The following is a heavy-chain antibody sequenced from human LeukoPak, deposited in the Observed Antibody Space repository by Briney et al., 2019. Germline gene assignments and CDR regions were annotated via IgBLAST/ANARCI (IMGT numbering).Heavy chain of an antibody. CDR2: IYYSGST. V-gene: IGHV4-39*01. Sequence: SETLSLTCTVSGGSISSSSYYWGWIRQPPGKGLEWIGTIYYSGSTYYNPSLKSRVIMSADTSKNQFSLNLSSVTAADTAVYYCARYSSTWSGDYWGQGTLVTVSS. J-gene: IGHJ4*02. CDR3: ARYSSTWSGDY. D-gene: IGHD6-13*01. CDR1: GGSISSSSYY.